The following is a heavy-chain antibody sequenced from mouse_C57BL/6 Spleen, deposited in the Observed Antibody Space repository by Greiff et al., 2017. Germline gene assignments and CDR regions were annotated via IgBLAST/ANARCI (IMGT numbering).Heavy chain of an antibody. CDR2: IYPGSGST. CDR1: GYTFTSYW. CDR3: AREEGLPFDY. Sequence: QVQLKQSGAELVKPGASVKMSCKASGYTFTSYWITWVKQRPGQGLAWIGDIYPGSGSTNYNEKFKSKATLTVDTSSSTAYMQLSSLTSEDSAVYYCAREEGLPFDYWGQGTTLTVSS. V-gene: IGHV1-55*01. J-gene: IGHJ2*01. D-gene: IGHD5-5*01.